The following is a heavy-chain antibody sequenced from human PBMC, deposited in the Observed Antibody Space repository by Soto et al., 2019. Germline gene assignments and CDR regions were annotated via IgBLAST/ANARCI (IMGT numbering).Heavy chain of an antibody. CDR3: ARAARGVWYYYYMDV. Sequence: SETLSLTCAVYGGSFSGYYWSWIRQPPGKGLEWIGEINHSGSTNYNPSLKSRVTISVDTSKNQFSLKLSSVTAADTAVYYCARAARGVWYYYYMDVWGKGTTVTVSS. CDR2: INHSGST. V-gene: IGHV4-34*01. J-gene: IGHJ6*03. CDR1: GGSFSGYY.